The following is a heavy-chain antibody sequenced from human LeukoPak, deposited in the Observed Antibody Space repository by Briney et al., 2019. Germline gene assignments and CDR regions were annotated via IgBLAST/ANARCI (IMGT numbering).Heavy chain of an antibody. J-gene: IGHJ4*02. D-gene: IGHD3-16*02. CDR2: ITTDGSST. CDR1: GFTFSSYW. CDR3: ARLYGDFDY. V-gene: IGHV3-74*01. Sequence: GGSLRLSCAASGFTFSSYWMHWVGHAPGKGLVWVSRITTDGSSTYYADSVKGRFTISRDNAKNTLYLQMNSLRAEDTAVYYCARLYGDFDYWGQGTLVTVSS.